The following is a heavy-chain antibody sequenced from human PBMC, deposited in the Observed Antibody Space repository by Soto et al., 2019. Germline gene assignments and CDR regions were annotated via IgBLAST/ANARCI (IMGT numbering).Heavy chain of an antibody. D-gene: IGHD1-26*01. J-gene: IGHJ4*02. Sequence: VQLVESGGGLVKPGGSLRLSCAASGFTFSSYSMNWVRQAPGKGLEWVSSISSSSSYIYYADSVKGRFTISRDNAKNSLYLQMNSLRAEDTAVYYCARGRGPGGSYYDYWGQGTLVTVSS. CDR2: ISSSSSYI. V-gene: IGHV3-21*01. CDR3: ARGRGPGGSYYDY. CDR1: GFTFSSYS.